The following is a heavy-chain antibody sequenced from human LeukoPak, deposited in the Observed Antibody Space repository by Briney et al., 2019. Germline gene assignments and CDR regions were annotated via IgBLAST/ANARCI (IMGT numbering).Heavy chain of an antibody. V-gene: IGHV1-2*02. CDR1: GYTFSDFY. CDR3: ARVRLADERAWAY. CDR2: ITPKSGDT. Sequence: GASVKVSCKASGYTFSDFYIHWVRQAPGQGLEYVGWITPKSGDTYSPQRFQGRVTMIRDASISTAYMELSSLRSDDTAVYFCARVRLADERAWAYWGQGTLVTVSS. J-gene: IGHJ4*02. D-gene: IGHD3-3*02.